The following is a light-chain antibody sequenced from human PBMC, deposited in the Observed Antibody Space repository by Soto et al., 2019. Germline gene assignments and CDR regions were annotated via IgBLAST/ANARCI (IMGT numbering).Light chain of an antibody. Sequence: QSVLTQPPSASGSPGQSVTISCTGTSSDVGGYNYVSWYQQHPGKAPKLMIYEVTKRPSGVPDRFSGSKSGNTASLTVSGLQAEDEADYYCSSYAAGHYYVFGTGTKVTVL. V-gene: IGLV2-8*01. CDR3: SSYAAGHYYV. J-gene: IGLJ1*01. CDR2: EVT. CDR1: SSDVGGYNY.